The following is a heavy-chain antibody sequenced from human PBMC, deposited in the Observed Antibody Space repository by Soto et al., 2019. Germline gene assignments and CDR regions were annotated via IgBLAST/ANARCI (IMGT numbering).Heavy chain of an antibody. CDR1: GFTFTSSA. V-gene: IGHV1-58*01. CDR2: IVVGSGNT. CDR3: ARGGGWYVWFDP. J-gene: IGHJ5*02. D-gene: IGHD6-19*01. Sequence: SVKVSCKASGFTFTSSAVQWVRQARGQRLEWIGWIVVGSGNTNYAQKFQERVTITRDMSTSTAYMQLSSLRSEDTAVYYCARGGGWYVWFDPWGQGTLVTVPQ.